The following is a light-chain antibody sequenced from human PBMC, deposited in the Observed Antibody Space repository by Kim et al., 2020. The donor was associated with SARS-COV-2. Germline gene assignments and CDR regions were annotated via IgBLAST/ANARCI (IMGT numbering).Light chain of an antibody. Sequence: GPVTLTCASSTGPVTRGDYPYWFQQKPGQAPRTLIYDVGQGRAWTPARFSGSLLGDRAALTISGAQDEDEAKYYCLLDLLDVRVFGGGTQLTVL. CDR2: DVG. CDR1: TGPVTRGDY. CDR3: LLDLLDVRV. J-gene: IGLJ3*02. V-gene: IGLV7-46*01.